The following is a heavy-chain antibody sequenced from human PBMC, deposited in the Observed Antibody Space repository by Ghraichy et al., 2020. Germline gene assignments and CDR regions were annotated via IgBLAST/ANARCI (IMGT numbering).Heavy chain of an antibody. V-gene: IGHV4-39*01. D-gene: IGHD2-15*01. CDR2: IYYSGST. CDR3: ARRGRVGKDIPAFDI. CDR1: GGSISSSSYY. J-gene: IGHJ3*02. Sequence: SETLSLTCTVSGGSISSSSYYWGWIRQPPGKGLEWIGSIYYSGSTYYNPSLKSRVTISVDTSKNQFSLKLSSVTAADTAVYYCARRGRVGKDIPAFDIWGQGTMVTVSS.